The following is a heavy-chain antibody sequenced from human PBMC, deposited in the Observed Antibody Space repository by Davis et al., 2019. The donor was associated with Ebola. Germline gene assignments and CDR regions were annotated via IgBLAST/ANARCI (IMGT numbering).Heavy chain of an antibody. CDR2: IIPIFGTA. CDR1: GGTFSSYA. D-gene: IGHD5-12*01. J-gene: IGHJ4*02. Sequence: SVKVSCKASGGTFSSYAISWVRQAPGQGLEWMGGIIPIFGTANYAQKFQGRVTITADKSTSTAYMELSSLRSEDTAVYYCASSRGYSGYERPFDYWGQGTLVTVSS. CDR3: ASSRGYSGYERPFDY. V-gene: IGHV1-69*06.